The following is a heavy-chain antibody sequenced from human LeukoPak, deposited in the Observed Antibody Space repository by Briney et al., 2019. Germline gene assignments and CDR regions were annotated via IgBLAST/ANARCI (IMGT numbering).Heavy chain of an antibody. V-gene: IGHV4-61*05. Sequence: SETLSLTCTVSGGSISSSSYYWGWIRQPPGKGLEWIGYIYYSGSTNYNPSLKSRVTISVDTSKNQFSLKLSSVTAADTAVYYCARQTMVRGVTRWGGFDPWGQGTLVTVSS. D-gene: IGHD3-10*01. CDR3: ARQTMVRGVTRWGGFDP. J-gene: IGHJ5*02. CDR2: IYYSGST. CDR1: GGSISSSSYY.